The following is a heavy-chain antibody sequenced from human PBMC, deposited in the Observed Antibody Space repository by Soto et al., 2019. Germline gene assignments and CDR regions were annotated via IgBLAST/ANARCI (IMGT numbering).Heavy chain of an antibody. CDR1: GGTFSSYA. CDR3: ARVSGYFWSGYYTDKSQGLDP. J-gene: IGHJ5*02. D-gene: IGHD3-3*01. CDR2: IIPLFYTT. Sequence: SVKVSCKASGGTFSSYAISWVRQAPGQGLEWMGGIIPLFYTTNYAQKFQGRVTITADESTSTAYLELSSLRSEDTAVYYCARVSGYFWSGYYTDKSQGLDPWGQGTLVTVYS. V-gene: IGHV1-69*13.